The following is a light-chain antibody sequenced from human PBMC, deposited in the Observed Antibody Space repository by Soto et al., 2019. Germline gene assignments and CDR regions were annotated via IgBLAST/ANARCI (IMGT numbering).Light chain of an antibody. V-gene: IGKV3-15*01. CDR3: QQYNNWPLT. J-gene: IGKJ4*01. CDR2: GAS. CDR1: QSVSSN. Sequence: EIVITQSPATLSVSPGERATLSCRASQSVSSNLAWYQQKPGQAPRLLIYGASTRATGIPARFSGSGSGTKFTLTISSLQSEDFAVYYCQQYNNWPLTLGGGTKVDIK.